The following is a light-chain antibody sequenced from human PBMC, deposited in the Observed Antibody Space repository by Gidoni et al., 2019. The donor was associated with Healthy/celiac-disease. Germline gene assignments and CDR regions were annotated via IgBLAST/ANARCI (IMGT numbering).Light chain of an antibody. CDR2: LGS. CDR1: QSLLHSNGYNY. V-gene: IGKV2-28*01. CDR3: MQALQTPWT. J-gene: IGKJ1*01. Sequence: EIVMTQSPLSLPVTPGEPASISCRASQSLLHSNGYNYLDWYLQKPGQSPHLLIYLGSNRASGVPDRFRGSGSGSVFTLKISRVEAEDVGVYYCMQALQTPWTFGQGTQVEIK.